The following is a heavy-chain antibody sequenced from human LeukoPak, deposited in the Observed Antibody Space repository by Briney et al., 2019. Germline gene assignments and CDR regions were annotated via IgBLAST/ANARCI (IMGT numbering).Heavy chain of an antibody. Sequence: ASVKVSRKASGYTFTGYYIHWVRQAPGQGLEWMGWVNPNSGGTMYEEKFQGRVNMTRDTSISTAYMELTGLRSDDTAVYYCARRLQIVWYGLDVWGQGTSVTVSS. V-gene: IGHV1-2*02. CDR3: ARRLQIVWYGLDV. CDR1: GYTFTGYY. CDR2: VNPNSGGT. D-gene: IGHD2-21*01. J-gene: IGHJ6*02.